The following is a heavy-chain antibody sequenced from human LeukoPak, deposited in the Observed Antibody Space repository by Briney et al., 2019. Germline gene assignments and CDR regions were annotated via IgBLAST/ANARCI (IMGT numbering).Heavy chain of an antibody. CDR3: AKCSASYSNDAFDV. CDR1: GFTFHNYA. D-gene: IGHD3-10*02. J-gene: IGHJ3*01. V-gene: IGHV3-23*01. CDR2: IRGGGSNT. Sequence: GGSLSLSCAASGFTFHNYAMNWVRQAPGKGMEWVSYIRGGGSNTRYSDSVKGRFIISRDNSKNILYLQMNSLRAEDTAIYYCAKCSASYSNDAFDVWGRGTMVTVSS.